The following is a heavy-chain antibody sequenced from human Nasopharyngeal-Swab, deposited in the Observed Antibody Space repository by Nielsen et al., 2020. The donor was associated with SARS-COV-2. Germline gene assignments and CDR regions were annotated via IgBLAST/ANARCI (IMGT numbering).Heavy chain of an antibody. V-gene: IGHV3-73*01. J-gene: IGHJ4*02. CDR3: TTDFYFDY. CDR1: GFIFSASA. Sequence: GESLKISCAASGFIFSASAIHWVRQASGKGLEWVGRIGDKDHNYATTYRASVQGRFTISRDDSKNTAFLQMDSLNTEDTALYYCTTDFYFDYWGQGTLVTVSS. CDR2: IGDKDHNYAT.